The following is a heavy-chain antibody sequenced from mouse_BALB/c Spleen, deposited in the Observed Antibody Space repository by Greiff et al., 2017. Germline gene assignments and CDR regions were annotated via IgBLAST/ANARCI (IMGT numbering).Heavy chain of an antibody. CDR1: GYTFTSYW. J-gene: IGHJ1*01. Sequence: EVQLQQSGTVLARPGASVKMSCKASGYTFTSYWMHWVKQRPGQGLEWIGAIYPGNSDTSYNQKFKGKAKLTAVTSTSTAYMELSSLTNEDSAVYYCTRWDYGSSYKYFDVWGAGTTVTVSS. CDR2: IYPGNSDT. D-gene: IGHD1-1*01. V-gene: IGHV1-5*01. CDR3: TRWDYGSSYKYFDV.